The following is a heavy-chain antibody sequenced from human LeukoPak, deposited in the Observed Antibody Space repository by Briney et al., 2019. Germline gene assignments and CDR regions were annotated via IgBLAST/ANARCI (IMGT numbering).Heavy chain of an antibody. CDR3: ARGRVGYCSSTSCPDFDY. D-gene: IGHD2-2*01. CDR2: INSDGSST. Sequence: GGSLRLSRAASGFTFSSYWMHWVRQAPGKGLVWVSRINSDGSSTSYADSVKGRFTISRDNAKNTLYLQMNSLRAEDTAVYYCARGRVGYCSSTSCPDFDYWGQGTLVTVSS. CDR1: GFTFSSYW. J-gene: IGHJ4*02. V-gene: IGHV3-74*01.